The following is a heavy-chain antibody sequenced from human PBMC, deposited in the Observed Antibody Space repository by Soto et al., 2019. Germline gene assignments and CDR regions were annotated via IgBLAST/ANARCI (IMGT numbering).Heavy chain of an antibody. Sequence: EVQLVESGGGLVQPGGSLRLSCAASGFTFSSYWMHWVRQAPGKGLVWVSRINSDGSSTSYADSVKGRFTISRDNAKNTLYLQMNSLRAEDTAVYYCARDKISVAARQEGYYYYYGMDVWGQGTTVTVSS. CDR3: ARDKISVAARQEGYYYYYGMDV. D-gene: IGHD6-6*01. CDR2: INSDGSST. V-gene: IGHV3-74*01. CDR1: GFTFSSYW. J-gene: IGHJ6*02.